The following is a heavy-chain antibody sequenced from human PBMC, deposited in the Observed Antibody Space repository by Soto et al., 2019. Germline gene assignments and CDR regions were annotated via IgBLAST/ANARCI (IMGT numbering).Heavy chain of an antibody. CDR3: ARGEYDFWSGSHRDRPYNWFDP. CDR1: GGSISSYY. Sequence: SETLSLTCTVSGGSISSYYWSWIRQPPGKGLEWIGYIYYSGSTNYNPSLKSRVTISVDTSKNQFSLKLSSVTAADTAVYYCARGEYDFWSGSHRDRPYNWFDPWGQGTLVTVS. D-gene: IGHD3-3*01. J-gene: IGHJ5*02. CDR2: IYYSGST. V-gene: IGHV4-59*01.